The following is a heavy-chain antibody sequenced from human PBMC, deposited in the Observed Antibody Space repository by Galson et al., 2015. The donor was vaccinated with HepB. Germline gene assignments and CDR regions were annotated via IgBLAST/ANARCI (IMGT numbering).Heavy chain of an antibody. D-gene: IGHD4-17*01. CDR1: GYTFTSYY. J-gene: IGHJ6*03. CDR2: INPSGGST. V-gene: IGHV1-46*01. CDR3: ARDSWDGDYVRRGYYYYYMDV. Sequence: SVKVSCKASGYTFTSYYMHWVRQAPGQGLEWMGVINPSGGSTTYAQKFQGRVTMTRDTSTSTVYMDLSSLRSEDTTVYYCARDSWDGDYVRRGYYYYYMDVWGKGTTVTVSS.